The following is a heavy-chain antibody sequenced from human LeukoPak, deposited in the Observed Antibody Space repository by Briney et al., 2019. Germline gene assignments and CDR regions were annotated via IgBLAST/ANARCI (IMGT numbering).Heavy chain of an antibody. Sequence: ASVKVSCKASGYTFTSYYMHWVRQAPGQGLEWMGIINPSGGSTSYAQKLQGRVTMTRDTSTSTVYMELSSLRSEDTAVYYCARRSSGYYYDLAKNWFDPWGQGTLVTVSS. CDR3: ARRSSGYYYDLAKNWFDP. J-gene: IGHJ5*02. CDR1: GYTFTSYY. CDR2: INPSGGST. V-gene: IGHV1-46*01. D-gene: IGHD3-22*01.